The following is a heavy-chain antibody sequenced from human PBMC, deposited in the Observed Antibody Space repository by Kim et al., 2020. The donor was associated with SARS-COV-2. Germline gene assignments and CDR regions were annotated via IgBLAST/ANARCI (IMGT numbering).Heavy chain of an antibody. V-gene: IGHV3-33*01. Sequence: YYADSVNGRFTISRDNSKNTLYLQMNSLRAEDTAVYYCARDTRDYYGMDVWGQGTTVTVSS. J-gene: IGHJ6*02. CDR3: ARDTRDYYGMDV.